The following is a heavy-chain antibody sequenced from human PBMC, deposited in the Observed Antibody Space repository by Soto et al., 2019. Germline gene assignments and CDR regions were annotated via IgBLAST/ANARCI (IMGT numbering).Heavy chain of an antibody. CDR2: IYYSGTT. Sequence: CVSKTVAEVSSGDVGGCCTLISQHPGKGLEWIGHIYYSGTTYYNPSLKSRITISIDTSKNQFSLKLSSVTASDSDVYYCARGYEFGFDFWGQGTLVTVSS. D-gene: IGHD5-12*01. CDR3: ARGYEFGFDF. V-gene: IGHV4-31*02. CDR1: EVSSGDVGGC. J-gene: IGHJ5*01.